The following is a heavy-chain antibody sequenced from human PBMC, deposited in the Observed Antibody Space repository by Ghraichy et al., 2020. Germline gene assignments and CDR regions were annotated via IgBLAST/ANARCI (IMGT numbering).Heavy chain of an antibody. J-gene: IGHJ4*02. D-gene: IGHD3-22*01. CDR2: IKHDGSEK. V-gene: IGHV3-7*01. Sequence: GGSLRLSCAASGFTFSDYWMTWVRQAPGRGLEWVANIKHDGSEKNYVDSVKGRLTISRANVKNSLYLKMNSLRAEDTAVYYCAREYYYNSSGSGAIPYWGQGTLVTVSS. CDR3: AREYYYNSSGSGAIPY. CDR1: GFTFSDYW.